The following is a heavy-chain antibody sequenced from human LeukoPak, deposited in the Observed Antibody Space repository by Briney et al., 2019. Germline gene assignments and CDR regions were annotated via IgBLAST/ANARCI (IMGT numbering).Heavy chain of an antibody. J-gene: IGHJ5*02. CDR3: ARDNRIISPNSWMPMGSSGQNWFDP. V-gene: IGHV1-2*02. CDR2: INPNSGGT. Sequence: WASVKVSCKASGYTFTGYYMHWVQQAPGQGLEWMGWINPNSGGTNYAQKFQGRVTMTRDTSISTAYMELSRLRSDDTAVYYCARDNRIISPNSWMPMGSSGQNWFDPWGQGTLVTVSS. CDR1: GYTFTGYY. D-gene: IGHD3-22*01.